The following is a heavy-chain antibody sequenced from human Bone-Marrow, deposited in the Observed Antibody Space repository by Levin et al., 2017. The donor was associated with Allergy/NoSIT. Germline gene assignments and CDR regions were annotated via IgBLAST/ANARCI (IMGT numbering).Heavy chain of an antibody. CDR2: INPKGYNT. D-gene: IGHD5-24*01. CDR3: ASQVYLATTDDGFDS. CDR1: EDPFTAFN. V-gene: IGHV1-2*02. Sequence: PLASVKVSCQTSEDPFTAFNIHWVRRAPGQGLEWIGWINPKGYNTNYGQRFQGRVSMTLDPSTKTAYMELSRLRSDDTAVYYCASQVYLATTDDGFDSWDQGTLLIVSS. J-gene: IGHJ3*02.